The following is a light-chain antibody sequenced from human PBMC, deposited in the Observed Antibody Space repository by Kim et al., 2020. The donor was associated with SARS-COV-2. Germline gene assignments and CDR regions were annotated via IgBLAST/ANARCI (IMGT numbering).Light chain of an antibody. Sequence: QSVRTQPPSVSGIPGQRVTISCSGSSSNIGSNTVNWYQQLPGTAPKLLIYSNNQRPSGVPDRFSGSKSGTSASLAISGLQSEDGADYYCAAWDDSLNGYVFGTGTKVTVL. J-gene: IGLJ1*01. CDR2: SNN. CDR1: SSNIGSNT. CDR3: AAWDDSLNGYV. V-gene: IGLV1-44*01.